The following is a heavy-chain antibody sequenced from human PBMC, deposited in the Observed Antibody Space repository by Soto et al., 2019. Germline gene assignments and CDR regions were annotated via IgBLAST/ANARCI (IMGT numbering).Heavy chain of an antibody. CDR3: ARGREIFGAVTPFEY. J-gene: IGHJ4*02. CDR1: GAPFSGYY. D-gene: IGHD3-3*01. V-gene: IGHV4-34*01. CDR2: INHTGST. Sequence: ATLSLTCAGYGAPFSGYYWIWIRQPPGKGLEWIGEINHTGSTKYNPPLKSRATISLDTSKNQFSLSLRSVTAADTAVYYCARGREIFGAVTPFEYWGQGTQVTVSS.